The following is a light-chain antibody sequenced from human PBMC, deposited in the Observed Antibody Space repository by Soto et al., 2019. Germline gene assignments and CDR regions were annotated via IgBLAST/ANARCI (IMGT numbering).Light chain of an antibody. V-gene: IGKV1-39*01. CDR2: AAS. CDR1: QSISTY. J-gene: IGKJ1*01. Sequence: DIQMTQSPSSLSASGRDSVTITCRASQSISTYLNWYQQKPGRAPKILIYAASSLQSGVQSRFSGGGSGTDFTLTITSLQPEDFETYYCQQSYSSPWTFGQGTKVDIK. CDR3: QQSYSSPWT.